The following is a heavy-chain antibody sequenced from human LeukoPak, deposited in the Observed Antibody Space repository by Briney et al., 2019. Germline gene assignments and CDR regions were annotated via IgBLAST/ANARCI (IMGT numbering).Heavy chain of an antibody. J-gene: IGHJ4*02. D-gene: IGHD1-26*01. CDR3: AREIVGATTFDY. CDR1: GYTFTSYY. CDR2: INPNSGGT. Sequence: ASVKVSCKASGYTFTSYYMHWVRQAPGQGLEWMGWINPNSGGTNYAQKFQGRVTMTRDTSISTAYMELSRLRSDDTAVYYCAREIVGATTFDYWGQGTLVTVSS. V-gene: IGHV1-2*02.